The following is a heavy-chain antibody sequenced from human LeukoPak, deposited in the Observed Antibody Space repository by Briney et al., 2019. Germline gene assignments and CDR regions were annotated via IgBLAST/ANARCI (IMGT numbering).Heavy chain of an antibody. J-gene: IGHJ5*02. CDR3: ARAPPYDSSGYYHH. CDR2: ISYDGSNK. V-gene: IGHV3-30*03. CDR1: GFTFSSYG. Sequence: GRSLRLSCAASGFTFSSYGMHWVRQAPGKGLEWVAVISYDGSNKYYADSVKGRFTISRDNSKNTLYLQMNSLRAEDTAVYYCARAPPYDSSGYYHHWGQGTLVTVSS. D-gene: IGHD3-22*01.